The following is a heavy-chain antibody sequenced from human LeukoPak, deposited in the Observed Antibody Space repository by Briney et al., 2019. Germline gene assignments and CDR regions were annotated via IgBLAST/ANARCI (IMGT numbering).Heavy chain of an antibody. V-gene: IGHV4-61*02. Sequence: SETLSLTCTVSGGSISSGSYYWSWIRQPAGKGLEWIGRIYTSGSTNYNPSLKSRVTMSVDTSKNQFSLKLSSVTAADTAVYYCARGAHLIYDFWSGYPGGAFDIWGQGTMVTVSS. CDR1: GGSISSGSYY. D-gene: IGHD3-3*01. J-gene: IGHJ3*02. CDR2: IYTSGST. CDR3: ARGAHLIYDFWSGYPGGAFDI.